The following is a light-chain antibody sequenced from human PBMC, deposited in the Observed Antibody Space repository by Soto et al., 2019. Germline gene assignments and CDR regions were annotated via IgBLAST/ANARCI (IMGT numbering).Light chain of an antibody. CDR1: SSNIGAGYD. V-gene: IGLV1-40*01. CDR3: QPDERSWGV. J-gene: IGLJ1*01. Sequence: QSALTQPPSVSGAPGQRVTIPCTGSSSNIGAGYDVHWYQQLPGTAPKLLIYGNSNRPSGVPDRFSGSKSGTSASLAITGLQAEDVADYYCQPDERSWGVFGSGTKVTVL. CDR2: GNS.